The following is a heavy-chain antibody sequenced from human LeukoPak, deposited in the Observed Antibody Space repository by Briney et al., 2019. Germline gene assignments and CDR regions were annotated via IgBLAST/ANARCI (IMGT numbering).Heavy chain of an antibody. CDR2: IYHSGST. J-gene: IGHJ4*02. V-gene: IGHV4-30-2*01. CDR1: GGSISSGGYY. Sequence: SQTLSLTCTVSGGSISSGGYYWSWIRQPPGKGLEWIGYIYHSGSTYYNPSLKSRVTISVDRSKNQFSLKLSSVTAADTAVYYCARSSGDGYYFDYWGQGTLVTVSS. CDR3: ARSSGDGYYFDY. D-gene: IGHD7-27*01.